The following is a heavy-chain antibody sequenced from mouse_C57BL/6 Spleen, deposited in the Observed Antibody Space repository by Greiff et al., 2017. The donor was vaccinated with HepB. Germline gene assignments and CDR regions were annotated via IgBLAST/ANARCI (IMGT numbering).Heavy chain of an antibody. V-gene: IGHV1-82*01. J-gene: IGHJ3*01. Sequence: QVQLQQSGPELVKPGASVKISCKASGYAFSSSWMNWVKQRPGKGLEWIGRIYPGDGDTNYNGKFKGKATLTADKSSSTAYMQLSSLTSEDSAVYFCARGTTVEFAYWGQGTLVTVSA. CDR2: IYPGDGDT. CDR3: ARGTTVEFAY. CDR1: GYAFSSSW. D-gene: IGHD1-1*01.